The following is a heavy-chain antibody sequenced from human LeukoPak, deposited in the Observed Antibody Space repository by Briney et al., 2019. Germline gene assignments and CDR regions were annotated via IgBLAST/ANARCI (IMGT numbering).Heavy chain of an antibody. V-gene: IGHV3-23*01. CDR1: GFTFSSSA. CDR3: ARESRSGRFSKLTDLDY. CDR2: VSGSGRGENT. D-gene: IGHD1-26*01. J-gene: IGHJ4*02. Sequence: PGGSLRLSCAASGFTFSSSAMSWVRQAPGKGLEWVSNVSGSGRGENTYYADSVKGRFTISRDNSKNTLILQMNSLRAEDTAVYYCARESRSGRFSKLTDLDYWGQGTLVTVSS.